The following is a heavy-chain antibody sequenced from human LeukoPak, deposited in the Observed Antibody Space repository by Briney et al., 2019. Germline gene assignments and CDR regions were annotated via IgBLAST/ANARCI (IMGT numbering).Heavy chain of an antibody. Sequence: GGSLRLSRAASGFTFNHFAIHWVRQAPGKGLEWVAIIWYDGSNKYYADSVKGRFTISRDNSKNTLYLQMNGLRAEDTAVYYCARDQGTVTTIRGVDIWGQGTMVTVSS. CDR3: ARDQGTVTTIRGVDI. CDR2: IWYDGSNK. D-gene: IGHD4-17*01. V-gene: IGHV3-33*01. J-gene: IGHJ3*02. CDR1: GFTFNHFA.